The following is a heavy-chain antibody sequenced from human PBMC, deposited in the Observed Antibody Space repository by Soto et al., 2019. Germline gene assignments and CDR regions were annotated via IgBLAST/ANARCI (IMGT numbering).Heavy chain of an antibody. CDR1: VVTFSSYT. CDR3: TTWLTAHFDY. Sequence: GGSLRLSCAASVVTFSSYTLNWVRRAPGKGREWVATSSDRRTGNTHYSDSVRGRFTLSRDYSRNILFLQMDSLRADDTALYYCTTWLTAHFDYWGRGTQVTVPS. V-gene: IGHV3-23*01. J-gene: IGHJ4*02. D-gene: IGHD2-21*02. CDR2: SSDRRTGNT.